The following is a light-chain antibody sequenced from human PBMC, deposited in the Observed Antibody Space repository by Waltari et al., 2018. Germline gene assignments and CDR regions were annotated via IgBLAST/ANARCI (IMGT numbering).Light chain of an antibody. J-gene: IGKJ1*01. Sequence: YQQNPGQAPAFLIFAASNRATGIPDRFSVSGSGTYFSLTISGLEPEDFAVYYCQHYLRLPATFGQGTKVEIK. V-gene: IGKV3-20*01. CDR3: QHYLRLPAT. CDR2: AAS.